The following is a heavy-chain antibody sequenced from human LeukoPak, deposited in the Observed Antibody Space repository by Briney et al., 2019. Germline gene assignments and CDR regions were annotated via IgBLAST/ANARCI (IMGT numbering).Heavy chain of an antibody. CDR2: ISGSGGST. CDR1: GFTFSSYI. J-gene: IGHJ5*02. D-gene: IGHD3-22*01. V-gene: IGHV3-23*01. Sequence: GGSLRLSCAASGFTFSSYIMNWVRQAPGKGLEWVSAISGSGGSTYYADSVKGRFTISRDNSKNTLYLQMNSLRAEDTAVYYCAKDYYYDSSGYPGFDPWGQGTLVTVSS. CDR3: AKDYYYDSSGYPGFDP.